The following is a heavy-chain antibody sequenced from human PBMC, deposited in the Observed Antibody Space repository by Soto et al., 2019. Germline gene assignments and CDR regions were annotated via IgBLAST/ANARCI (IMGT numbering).Heavy chain of an antibody. CDR1: GGTFSSYT. Sequence: SVKVSCKASGGTFSSYTISWVRQAPGQGLEWMGRIIPILGIANYAQKFQGRGTITADKSTSTAYMELSSLRSEDTAVYYCASSPELVPAAMSYYYYYMDVWGKGTTVTVSS. D-gene: IGHD2-2*01. J-gene: IGHJ6*03. CDR3: ASSPELVPAAMSYYYYYMDV. CDR2: IIPILGIA. V-gene: IGHV1-69*02.